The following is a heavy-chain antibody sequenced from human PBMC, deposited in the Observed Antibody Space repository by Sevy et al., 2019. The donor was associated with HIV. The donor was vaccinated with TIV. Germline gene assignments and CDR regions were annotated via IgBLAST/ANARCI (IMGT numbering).Heavy chain of an antibody. J-gene: IGHJ4*02. CDR1: GYTLSELS. CDR2: FDPEDDET. V-gene: IGHV1-24*01. CDR3: ATTKDYYDSSGSPFDY. D-gene: IGHD3-22*01. Sequence: ASVKVSCKVSGYTLSELSMHWVRQAPGKGLEWMGSFDPEDDETIYAQKFQGRVTMTEDTSTDTAYMELNNLRSEDTAMYYCATTKDYYDSSGSPFDYWGQGTLVTVSS.